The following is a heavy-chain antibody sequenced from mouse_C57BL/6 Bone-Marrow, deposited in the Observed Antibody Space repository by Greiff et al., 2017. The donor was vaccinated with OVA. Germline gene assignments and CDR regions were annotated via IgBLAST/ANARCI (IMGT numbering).Heavy chain of an antibody. D-gene: IGHD1-1*01. Sequence: EVKVVESVAELVRPGASVQLSCTASGFNIKNTYMHWVKQRPEQGLEWIGRIDPANGNTKYAPKFQGKATITTDTSSNTAYLQLSSLTSEDTAIYYCARYYPYWYFDVWGTGTTVTVSS. CDR1: GFNIKNTY. CDR3: ARYYPYWYFDV. V-gene: IGHV14-3*01. CDR2: IDPANGNT. J-gene: IGHJ1*03.